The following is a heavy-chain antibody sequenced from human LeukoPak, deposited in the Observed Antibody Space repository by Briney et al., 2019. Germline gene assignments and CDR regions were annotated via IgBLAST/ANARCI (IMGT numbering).Heavy chain of an antibody. J-gene: IGHJ4*02. CDR2: ISSSSSYI. CDR1: GFTFSSYS. V-gene: IGHV3-21*01. D-gene: IGHD4-17*01. CDR3: ARDGSGDYDY. Sequence: GSLRLSCAASGFTFSSYSMNWVRQAPGKGLEWVSSISSSSSYIYYADSVKGRFTISRDNAKNSLYLQMNSLRAEDTAVCYCARDGSGDYDYWGQGTLVTVSS.